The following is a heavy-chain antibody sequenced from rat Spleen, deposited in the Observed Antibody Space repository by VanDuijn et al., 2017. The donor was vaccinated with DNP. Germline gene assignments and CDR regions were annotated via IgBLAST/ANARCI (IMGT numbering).Heavy chain of an antibody. Sequence: EVQLVESGGGLVQPGRSLKLSCTASGFTFSNYDMAWVRQAPTKGLEWVAYITYDGSRTYCRDSVKGRFTISRDNAESTLFLQMNSLRSEDMATYYCARPYGYNNGGFAYWGQGTLVTVSS. V-gene: IGHV5S10*01. CDR2: ITYDGSRT. D-gene: IGHD1-4*01. CDR1: GFTFSNYD. J-gene: IGHJ3*01. CDR3: ARPYGYNNGGFAY.